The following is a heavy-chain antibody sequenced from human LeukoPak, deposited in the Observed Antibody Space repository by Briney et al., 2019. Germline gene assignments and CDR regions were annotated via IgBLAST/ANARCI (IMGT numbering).Heavy chain of an antibody. CDR3: ARTYDFWSGYPRYFDY. CDR1: GGSISSGDYY. J-gene: IGHJ4*02. V-gene: IGHV4-30-4*08. Sequence: SQTLSLTCTVSGGSISSGDYYWSWIRQPPGKGLEWIGYIYYSGSTYYNPSLKSRVTISVDTSKNQFSLKLSSVTAADTAVYYCARTYDFWSGYPRYFDYWGQGTLVIVSS. D-gene: IGHD3-3*01. CDR2: IYYSGST.